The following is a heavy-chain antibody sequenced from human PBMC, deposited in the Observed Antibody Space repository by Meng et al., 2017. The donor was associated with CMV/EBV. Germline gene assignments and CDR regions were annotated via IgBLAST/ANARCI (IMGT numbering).Heavy chain of an antibody. CDR2: IIPIFGTA. Sequence: RWVRQAPGPGLEWVGGIIPIFGTANYAQKFQGRVTITTDESTSTAYMELSSLRSEDTAVYYCARDSTTLNIVVVPAAIRSHASWFDPWGQGTLVTVSS. CDR3: ARDSTTLNIVVVPAAIRSHASWFDP. J-gene: IGHJ5*02. D-gene: IGHD2-2*01. V-gene: IGHV1-69*05.